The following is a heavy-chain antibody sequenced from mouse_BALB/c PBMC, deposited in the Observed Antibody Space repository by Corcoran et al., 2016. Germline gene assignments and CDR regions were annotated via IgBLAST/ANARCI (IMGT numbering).Heavy chain of an antibody. V-gene: IGHV14-3*02. Sequence: EVQLQQSGAELVKPGASVKLSCTASGFNIKDTYMHWVKQRPEQGLEWIGRIDTANGNTKYDPKFQGKVTITADTSSNTAYLKLSSMTSEDTAVYYCSRWDWYFDVWGAGTTVTVSS. J-gene: IGHJ1*01. CDR3: SRWDWYFDV. CDR2: IDTANGNT. CDR1: GFNIKDTY.